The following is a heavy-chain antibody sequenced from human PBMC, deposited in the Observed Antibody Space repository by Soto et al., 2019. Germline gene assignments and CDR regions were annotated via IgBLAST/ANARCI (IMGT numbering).Heavy chain of an antibody. Sequence: GESLKIPFKASGYSFTSYWTGWVRQMPRKGLEWMGIIYPIDSDTRYSPSFQGQVTMSVDKSISTAYLQWSSLKSADTAMYYCARLPPYCSGGNCYWFDPWGQGTLVTVS. V-gene: IGHV5-51*02. D-gene: IGHD2-15*01. CDR3: ARLPPYCSGGNCYWFDP. J-gene: IGHJ5*02. CDR2: IYPIDSDT. CDR1: GYSFTSYW.